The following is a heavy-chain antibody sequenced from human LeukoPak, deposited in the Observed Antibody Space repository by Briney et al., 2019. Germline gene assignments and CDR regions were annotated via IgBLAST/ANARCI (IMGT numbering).Heavy chain of an antibody. Sequence: SQTLSLTCGISGDSFSTNGVAWNWIRQSPSRGLEWLGRTYYRSKWYNDYAVSVKSRITINPDTPRNQFSLQLNSVTPEDTAVYYCARGRSSAFDTWGQGTVVTVSS. V-gene: IGHV6-1*01. CDR3: ARGRSSAFDT. CDR1: GDSFSTNGVA. CDR2: TYYRSKWYN. J-gene: IGHJ3*02.